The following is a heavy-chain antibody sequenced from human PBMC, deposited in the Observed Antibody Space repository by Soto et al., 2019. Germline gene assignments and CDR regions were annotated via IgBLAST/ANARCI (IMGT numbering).Heavy chain of an antibody. CDR3: ARMNVDSYQFYYAMDV. CDR2: IFSDNER. D-gene: IGHD4-17*01. J-gene: IGHJ6*02. CDR1: GFSLTTGKMG. Sequence: SGPTLVNPTETLTLTCTVSGFSLTTGKMGVRWIRQPPGKALEWLAHIFSDNERSYSTSLQGRLTISKDTSGSQVVLSMTNVDPVDTATSYCARMNVDSYQFYYAMDVWGQGTTVTVSS. V-gene: IGHV2-26*01.